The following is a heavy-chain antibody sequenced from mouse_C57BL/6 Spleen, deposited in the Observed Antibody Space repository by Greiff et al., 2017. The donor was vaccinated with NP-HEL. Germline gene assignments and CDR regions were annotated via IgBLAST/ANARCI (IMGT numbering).Heavy chain of an antibody. CDR3: ARYYYGSSYYFDY. J-gene: IGHJ2*01. V-gene: IGHV5-4*03. D-gene: IGHD1-1*01. Sequence: EVKLEESGGGLVKPGGSLKLSCAASGFTFSSYAMSWVRQTPEKRLEWVATISDGGSYTYYPDNVKGRFTISRDNAKNNLYLQMSHLKSEDTAMYYCARYYYGSSYYFDYWGQGTTLTDSS. CDR1: GFTFSSYA. CDR2: ISDGGSYT.